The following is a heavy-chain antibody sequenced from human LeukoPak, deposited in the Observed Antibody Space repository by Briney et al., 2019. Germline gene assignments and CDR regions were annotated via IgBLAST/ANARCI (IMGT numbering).Heavy chain of an antibody. CDR3: AKDLGTLISGTYYYYFDY. CDR1: GFTFSSYG. J-gene: IGHJ4*02. CDR2: VRSDGSVE. Sequence: GGSLRLSCAASGFTFSSYGMHWVRQAPGKGLEWVAFVRSDGSVEYYADSVKGRFSISRDNSKNTLYLQMNSLRAEDSAVYYCAKDLGTLISGTYYYYFDYWGQGTLVTVSS. D-gene: IGHD3-10*01. V-gene: IGHV3-30*02.